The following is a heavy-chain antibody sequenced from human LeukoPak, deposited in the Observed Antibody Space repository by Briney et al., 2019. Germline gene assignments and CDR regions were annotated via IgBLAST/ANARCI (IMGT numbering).Heavy chain of an antibody. D-gene: IGHD5-18*01. Sequence: SVKVSCKASGGTFSSYAISWVRQAPGQGLEWMGGIIPIFGTANYAQKFQGRVTITADESTSTAYMELSSLRSEDTAVYYCASSYSCGSGLGLDFDYWGQGTLVTVSS. CDR3: ASSYSCGSGLGLDFDY. CDR2: IIPIFGTA. CDR1: GGTFSSYA. V-gene: IGHV1-69*01. J-gene: IGHJ4*02.